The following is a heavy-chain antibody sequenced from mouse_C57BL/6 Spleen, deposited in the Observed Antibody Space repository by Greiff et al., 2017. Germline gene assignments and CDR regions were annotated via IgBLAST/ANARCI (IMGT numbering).Heavy chain of an antibody. D-gene: IGHD2-5*01. CDR1: GYTFTSYW. J-gene: IGHJ4*01. Sequence: QVQLQQPGAELVMPGASVKLSCKASGYTFTSYWMHWVKQRPGQGLEWIGEIDPSDSYTNYNQKFKGKSTLTVDKSSSTAYMQLSSLTSEDSAVYYCARRGYYSNLYAMDYWGQGTSGTVSS. V-gene: IGHV1-69*01. CDR2: IDPSDSYT. CDR3: ARRGYYSNLYAMDY.